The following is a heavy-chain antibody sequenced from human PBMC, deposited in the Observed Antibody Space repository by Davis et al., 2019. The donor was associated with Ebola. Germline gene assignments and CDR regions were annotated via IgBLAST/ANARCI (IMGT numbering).Heavy chain of an antibody. V-gene: IGHV3-30*18. CDR1: GFTFSDYY. CDR3: AKDRGISSSHYYYGMDV. CDR2: ISYDGSNK. J-gene: IGHJ6*02. Sequence: GESLKISCAASGFTFSDYYMSWIRQAPGKGLEWVAVISYDGSNKYYADSVKGRFTISRDNSKNTLYLQMNSLRAEDTAVYYCAKDRGISSSHYYYGMDVWGQGTTVTVSS. D-gene: IGHD6-13*01.